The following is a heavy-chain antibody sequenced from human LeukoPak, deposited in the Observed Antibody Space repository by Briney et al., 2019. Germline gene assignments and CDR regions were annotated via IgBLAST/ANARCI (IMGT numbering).Heavy chain of an antibody. CDR3: ARTRYCSGGNCYLDY. J-gene: IGHJ4*02. V-gene: IGHV3-7*01. Sequence: GGSLRLSCAASEFTFNIYWMIWVRQAPGKGLEWVANIKQDGSEKYYVDSVKGRFTISRDNAKNSLYLQMNSLRAEDTAIYYCARTRYCSGGNCYLDYWGQGTLVTVSS. D-gene: IGHD2-15*01. CDR1: EFTFNIYW. CDR2: IKQDGSEK.